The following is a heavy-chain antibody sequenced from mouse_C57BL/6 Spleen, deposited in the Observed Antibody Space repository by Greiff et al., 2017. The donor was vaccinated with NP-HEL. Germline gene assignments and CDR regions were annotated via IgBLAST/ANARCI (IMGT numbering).Heavy chain of an antibody. CDR2: IDPSDSYT. V-gene: IGHV1-69*01. D-gene: IGHD4-1*01. J-gene: IGHJ3*01. CDR3: ARWEPPIAY. Sequence: QVQLQQPGAELVMPGASVKLSCKASGYTFTSYWMHWVKQRPGQGLEWIGEIDPSDSYTNYNQKFKGKSTLTVDKSSSTAYMQLSSLTSEDSAVYYCARWEPPIAYWGQGTLVTVSA. CDR1: GYTFTSYW.